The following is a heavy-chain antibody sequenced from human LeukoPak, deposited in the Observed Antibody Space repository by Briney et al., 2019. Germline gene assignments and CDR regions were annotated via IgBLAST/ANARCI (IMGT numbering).Heavy chain of an antibody. J-gene: IGHJ6*02. CDR1: GGSISSSSYY. CDR2: IYYSGST. Sequence: SETLSLTCTVSGGSISSSSYYWGWIRQPPGKGLEWIGSIYYSGSTYYNPSLKSRVTISVDTSKNQFSLKLSSVTAADTAVYYCAREWLIAAPSGSGMDVWGQGTTVTVSS. D-gene: IGHD2-15*01. V-gene: IGHV4-39*07. CDR3: AREWLIAAPSGSGMDV.